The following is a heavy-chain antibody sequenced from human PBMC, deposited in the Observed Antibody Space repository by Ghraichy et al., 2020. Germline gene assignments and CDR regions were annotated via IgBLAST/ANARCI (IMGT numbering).Heavy chain of an antibody. CDR1: GYTFTRYA. CDR3: ARGNDYYDSSGYYYNWFDP. V-gene: IGHV1-3*01. CDR2: INAGNGNT. J-gene: IGHJ5*02. D-gene: IGHD3-22*01. Sequence: ASVKVSCKASGYTFTRYAMHWVRQAPGQRLEWMGWINAGNGNTEYSQKFQGTITITRDTSASRAFMELSGLRSEDTAVYYCARGNDYYDSSGYYYNWFDPWGQGTLVTVSS.